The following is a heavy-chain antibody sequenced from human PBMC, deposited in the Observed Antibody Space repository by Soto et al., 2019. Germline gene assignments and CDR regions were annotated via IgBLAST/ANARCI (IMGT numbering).Heavy chain of an antibody. D-gene: IGHD1-7*01. V-gene: IGHV4-4*07. CDR1: GGSISSYR. Sequence: PSETLSLTCTVSGGSISSYRWSWIRQPAGKGLEWIGRLNTYGNTHYNPSLKSRVTVSVDTSRNQFFLTLRSVTAADSAVYHCGRESGETWDYEASWGQGTPVTGSS. J-gene: IGHJ5*02. CDR2: LNTYGNT. CDR3: GRESGETWDYEAS.